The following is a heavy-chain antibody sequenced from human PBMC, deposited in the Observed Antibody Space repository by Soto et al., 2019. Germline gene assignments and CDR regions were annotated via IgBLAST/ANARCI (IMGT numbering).Heavy chain of an antibody. CDR2: IYYSGST. CDR1: GCSIGSSSYY. CDR3: ARHQLTRSSWYYYGMDV. J-gene: IGHJ6*02. D-gene: IGHD6-13*01. Sequence: LSLTFTVSGCSIGSSSYYWGWSRQPPGKGLEWIGSIYYSGSTYYNPSLKSRVTISVDTSKNQFSLKLSSVTAADTAVYYCARHQLTRSSWYYYGMDVWGQGTTVTVS. V-gene: IGHV4-39*01.